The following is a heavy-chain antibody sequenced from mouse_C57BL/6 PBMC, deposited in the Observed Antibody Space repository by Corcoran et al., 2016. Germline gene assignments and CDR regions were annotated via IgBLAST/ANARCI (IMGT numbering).Heavy chain of an antibody. CDR1: GYSFTSYY. J-gene: IGHJ3*01. CDR3: ARSGYSNYEAWFAY. Sequence: VQLQQSGPELVKPGASVKISCKASGYSFTSYYIHWVKQRPGQGLEWIGWIYPGSGNTKYNEKFKGKATLTADTSSSTAYMQLSSLTSEDSAVYYCARSGYSNYEAWFAYWGQGTLVTVSA. D-gene: IGHD2-5*01. V-gene: IGHV1-66*01. CDR2: IYPGSGNT.